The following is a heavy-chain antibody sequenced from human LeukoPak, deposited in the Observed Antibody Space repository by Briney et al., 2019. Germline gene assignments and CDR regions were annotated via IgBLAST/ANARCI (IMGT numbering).Heavy chain of an antibody. CDR1: GFTFSSYA. CDR2: ISYDGSNK. CDR3: ARLSPDDAFDI. Sequence: PGGSLRLSCAASGFTFSSYAMHWVRQAPGKGLEWVAVISYDGSNKYYADSVKGRFTISRDNSKNTLYLQMNSLRAEDTAVYYCARLSPDDAFDIWGQGTMVTVSS. J-gene: IGHJ3*02. V-gene: IGHV3-30-3*01.